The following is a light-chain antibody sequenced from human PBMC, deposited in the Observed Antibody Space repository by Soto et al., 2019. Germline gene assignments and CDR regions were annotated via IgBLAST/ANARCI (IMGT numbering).Light chain of an antibody. CDR1: QTVPSR. CDR2: GAS. J-gene: IGKJ1*01. CDR3: QQYDPWWP. Sequence: SRATLTVSKGEGVTLSCRASQTVPSRIAWYQQKPGQAPRLLIHGASTRATGVPARFSGSGSGTEFTLTISSLQSEDFAVYYCQQYDPWWPFCHGTKVAIK. V-gene: IGKV3-15*01.